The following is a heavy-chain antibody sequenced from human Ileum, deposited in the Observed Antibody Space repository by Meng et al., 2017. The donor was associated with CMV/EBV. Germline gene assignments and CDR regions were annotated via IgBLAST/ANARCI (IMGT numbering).Heavy chain of an antibody. CDR3: ARGFYDFWEPDY. D-gene: IGHD3/OR15-3a*01. Sequence: QRHLRVAAPGLVKPSDTLSLTCSVSGGSISSGSHFWVWIRQPPGKGLEWIGTIYYTGTTYYNPSLKSRVTISVDTSKNQFSLKLSSVTAADTALYYCARGFYDFWEPDYWGHGTLVTVSS. J-gene: IGHJ4*01. CDR2: IYYTGTT. V-gene: IGHV4-39*07. CDR1: GGSISSGSHF.